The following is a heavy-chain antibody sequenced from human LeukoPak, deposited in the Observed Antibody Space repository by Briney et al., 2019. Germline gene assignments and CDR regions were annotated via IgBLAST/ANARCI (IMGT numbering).Heavy chain of an antibody. CDR1: GGSFSGYY. CDR2: INHSGST. CDR3: AREEPHSGYDPGFDY. J-gene: IGHJ4*02. Sequence: SETLSLTCAVYGGSFSGYYWSRIRQPPGKGLEWIGEINHSGSTNYNPSLKSRVTISVDTSKNQFSLKLSSVTAADTAVYYCAREEPHSGYDPGFDYWGQGTLVTVSS. V-gene: IGHV4-34*01. D-gene: IGHD5-12*01.